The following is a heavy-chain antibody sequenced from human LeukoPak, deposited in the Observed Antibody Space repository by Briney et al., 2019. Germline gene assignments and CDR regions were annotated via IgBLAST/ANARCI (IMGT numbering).Heavy chain of an antibody. V-gene: IGHV3-33*01. D-gene: IGHD3-10*01. CDR1: GFTFSSYG. Sequence: GGSLRLSCAASGFTFSSYGMHWVRQAPGKGLEWVAVIWYDGSNTYYADSVKGRFTISRDNSKNTLYLQMNSLRAEDTAVYYCARERYYNVYYYYGMDGWGQGTTVTVSS. J-gene: IGHJ6*02. CDR2: IWYDGSNT. CDR3: ARERYYNVYYYYGMDG.